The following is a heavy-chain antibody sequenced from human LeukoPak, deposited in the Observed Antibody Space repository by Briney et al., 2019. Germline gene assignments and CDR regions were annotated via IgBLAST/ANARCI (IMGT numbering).Heavy chain of an antibody. Sequence: PSETLSLTCTVSGYSISSGYFWDWIRQPPGKGLEWIGSIYHSGSTYYNPSLKSRVTISVDTSKNQFSLKLSSVTAADTAVYYCARGPMIRGDYYYFDYWGQGTLVTVSS. CDR2: IYHSGST. J-gene: IGHJ4*02. CDR3: ARGPMIRGDYYYFDY. D-gene: IGHD3-10*01. CDR1: GYSISSGYF. V-gene: IGHV4-38-2*02.